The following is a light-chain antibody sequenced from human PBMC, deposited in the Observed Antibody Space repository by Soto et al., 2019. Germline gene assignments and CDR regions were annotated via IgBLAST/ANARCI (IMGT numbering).Light chain of an antibody. CDR1: SGSIASNY. V-gene: IGLV6-57*01. CDR2: EDN. Sequence: FMLTQPHSVSESPGKTVIISCTRSSGSIASNYVQWYQQRPGSSPTTVIYEDNQRPSGVPDRFSGSIDSSSNSSSLTISRLETEDDAYYFCQSYHATNQVFGGGTKLTVL. J-gene: IGLJ3*02. CDR3: QSYHATNQV.